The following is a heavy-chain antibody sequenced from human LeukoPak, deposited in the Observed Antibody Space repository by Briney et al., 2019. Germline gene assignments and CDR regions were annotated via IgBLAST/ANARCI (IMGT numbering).Heavy chain of an antibody. CDR3: VRRVAGSGYRDS. Sequence: SETLSLTCTVSGGSISSSRHYWGWIRQPPGKGLEWIGNILYSGSTNYNPSLKSRVTISVDTSKNQFSLKLSSVTAADTADYYCVRRVAGSGYRDSWGQGTLVTVSS. J-gene: IGHJ4*02. D-gene: IGHD3-22*01. V-gene: IGHV4-39*01. CDR1: GGSISSSRHY. CDR2: ILYSGST.